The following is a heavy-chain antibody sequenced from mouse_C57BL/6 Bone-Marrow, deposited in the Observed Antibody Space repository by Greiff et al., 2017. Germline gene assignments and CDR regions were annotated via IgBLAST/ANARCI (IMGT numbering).Heavy chain of an antibody. CDR2: IYPGSGST. J-gene: IGHJ2*01. CDR3: ARRRVCYGSFDY. CDR1: GYTFTSYW. V-gene: IGHV1-55*01. Sequence: QVQLQQPGAELVKPGASVKMSCKASGYTFTSYWITWVKQRPGQGLEWIGDIYPGSGSTKYNEKFKSKATLTVDTSSSTAYMQLSSLTSEDSATYYCARRRVCYGSFDYWGQGTTLTVSS. D-gene: IGHD1-1*01.